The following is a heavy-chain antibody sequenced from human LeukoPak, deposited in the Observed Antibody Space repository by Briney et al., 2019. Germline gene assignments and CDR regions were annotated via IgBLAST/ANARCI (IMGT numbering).Heavy chain of an antibody. Sequence: PGGSLRLSCAASGFTFSENYMSWIRQAPGKGLEWVSYISNSGSQINYGDSVKGRFTISRDNAKSSVYLQMNSLRAEDTAVYYCASGYDYVWGSFHYKGYFDYWGQGIPVTVSS. CDR3: ASGYDYVWGSFHYKGYFDY. D-gene: IGHD3-16*02. V-gene: IGHV3-11*01. CDR2: ISNSGSQI. CDR1: GFTFSENY. J-gene: IGHJ4*02.